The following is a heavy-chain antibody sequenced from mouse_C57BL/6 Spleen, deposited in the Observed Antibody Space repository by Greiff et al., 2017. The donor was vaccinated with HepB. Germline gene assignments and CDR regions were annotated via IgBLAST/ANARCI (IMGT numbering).Heavy chain of an antibody. D-gene: IGHD2-3*01. CDR3: ANIYDGYYWYFDV. Sequence: EVQGVESGGGLVKPGGSLKLSCAASGFTFSDYGMHWVRQAPEKGLEWVAYISSGSSTIYYADTVKGRFTISRDNAKNTLFLQMTSLRSEDTAMYYCANIYDGYYWYFDVWGTGTTVTVSS. CDR1: GFTFSDYG. CDR2: ISSGSSTI. J-gene: IGHJ1*03. V-gene: IGHV5-17*01.